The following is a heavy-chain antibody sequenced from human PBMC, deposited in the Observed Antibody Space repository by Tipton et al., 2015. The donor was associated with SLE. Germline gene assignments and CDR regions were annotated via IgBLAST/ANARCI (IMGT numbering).Heavy chain of an antibody. Sequence: TLSLTCTASGGSVIGYYWSWIRQTPGKGLEWLGEINHDGSTNYNSSLKSRVTISVDMSRNQVSLRLSSVTAADTAVYYCARGWDYDFWSGYADYWGQGTLVTVSS. CDR3: ARGWDYDFWSGYADY. D-gene: IGHD3-3*01. CDR1: GGSVIGYY. V-gene: IGHV4-34*01. CDR2: INHDGST. J-gene: IGHJ4*02.